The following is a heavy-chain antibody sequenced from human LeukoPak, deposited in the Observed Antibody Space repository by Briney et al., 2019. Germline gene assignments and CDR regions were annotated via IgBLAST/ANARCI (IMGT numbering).Heavy chain of an antibody. J-gene: IGHJ4*02. V-gene: IGHV3-30-3*01. CDR1: GFTFSSYA. CDR3: AKDDADWSEGFY. Sequence: GRSLRLSCAASGFTFSSYAMHWVRQAPGKGLEWVAVISYDGSNKYYADSVKGRFTISRDNSKKALYLQMSSLRPEDTAVYYCAKDDADWSEGFYWGQGTLVTVSP. D-gene: IGHD3-3*01. CDR2: ISYDGSNK.